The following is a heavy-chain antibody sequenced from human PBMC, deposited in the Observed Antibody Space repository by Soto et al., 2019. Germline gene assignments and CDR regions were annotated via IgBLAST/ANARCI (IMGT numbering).Heavy chain of an antibody. CDR2: IKQDGGEK. D-gene: IGHD1-1*01. V-gene: IGHV3-7*01. J-gene: IGHJ4*02. CDR3: AREGPTYNFDH. CDR1: GFSLSGNW. Sequence: EVQLVESGGGLVQPGGSLRLSCVGSGFSLSGNWMNWVRQAPGKWLEWVANIKQDGGEKYYVDSVKGRFIISRDNARNTLYLQMSFLRVEDTAIYYCAREGPTYNFDHWGQGTPVTVSS.